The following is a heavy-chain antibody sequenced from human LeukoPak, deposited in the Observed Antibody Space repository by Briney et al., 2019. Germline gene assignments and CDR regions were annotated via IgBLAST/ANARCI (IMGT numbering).Heavy chain of an antibody. D-gene: IGHD2-15*01. Sequence: SETLSLTCAVSGGSISSGGYSWSWIRQPPGKGLEWIGYIYHSGSTYYNPSLKSRVTISVDRSKNQFSLKLSSVTAADTAVYYCARERVCSGGSCYYFDYWGQGTLVTVSS. CDR3: ARERVCSGGSCYYFDY. CDR2: IYHSGST. J-gene: IGHJ4*02. CDR1: GGSISSGGYS. V-gene: IGHV4-30-2*01.